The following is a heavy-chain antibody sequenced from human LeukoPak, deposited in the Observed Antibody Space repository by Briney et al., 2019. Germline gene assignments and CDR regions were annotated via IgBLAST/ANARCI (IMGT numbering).Heavy chain of an antibody. D-gene: IGHD3-10*01. CDR1: GFTFSSYW. Sequence: GGSLRLSCAASGFTFSSYWMHWVRQAPGKGLVWVSRINSDGSSTSYADSVKGRFTISRDNAKNTLYLQMNSLRAEDTAVYYCARGDPTGLYDYWGQGILVTVSS. V-gene: IGHV3-74*01. CDR2: INSDGSST. J-gene: IGHJ4*02. CDR3: ARGDPTGLYDY.